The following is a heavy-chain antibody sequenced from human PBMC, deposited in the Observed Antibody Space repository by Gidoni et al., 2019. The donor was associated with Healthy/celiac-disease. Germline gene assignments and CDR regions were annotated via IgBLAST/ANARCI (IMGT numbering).Heavy chain of an antibody. V-gene: IGHV4-31*03. CDR2: IYYSGST. CDR3: ARGHMIVVAFDAFDI. Sequence: QVQLQESGPGLVKPSQTLSLTCTVSGGSISSGGYYWSWIRQHPGKGLEWIGYIYYSGSTYYNPSLKSRVTISVDTSKNQFSLKLNSVTAADTAVYYCARGHMIVVAFDAFDIWGQGTMVTVSS. D-gene: IGHD3-22*01. CDR1: GGSISSGGYY. J-gene: IGHJ3*02.